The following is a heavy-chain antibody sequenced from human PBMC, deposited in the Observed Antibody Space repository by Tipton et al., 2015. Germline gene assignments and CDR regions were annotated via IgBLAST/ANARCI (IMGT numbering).Heavy chain of an antibody. J-gene: IGHJ5*02. CDR3: ARAALEFHYDACWFDP. D-gene: IGHD3-22*01. CDR2: IHHGGTT. Sequence: TLSLTCTVSGDSISSSSWWTWVRQPPGKGLEWIGEIHHGGTTNYNPSLKSRATISVDKSRNQFSLKLSHVTAADTAVYYCARAALEFHYDACWFDPWGQGILVTVSS. V-gene: IGHV4-4*02. CDR1: GDSISSSSW.